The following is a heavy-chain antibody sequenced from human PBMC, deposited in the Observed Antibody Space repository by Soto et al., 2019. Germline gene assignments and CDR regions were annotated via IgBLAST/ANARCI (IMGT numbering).Heavy chain of an antibody. Sequence: GGSLRLSCAASGFTFSSYGMHWVRQAPGKGLEWVAVIWYDGSNKYYADSVKGRFTISRDNSKNTLYLQMNSLRAEDTAVYYCARDPNPWGSSSNFDYWGQGTLVTVSS. J-gene: IGHJ4*02. CDR2: IWYDGSNK. D-gene: IGHD3-16*01. CDR3: ARDPNPWGSSSNFDY. V-gene: IGHV3-33*01. CDR1: GFTFSSYG.